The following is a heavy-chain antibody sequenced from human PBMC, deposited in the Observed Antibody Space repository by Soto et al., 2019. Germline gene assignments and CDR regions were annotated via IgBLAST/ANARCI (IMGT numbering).Heavy chain of an antibody. J-gene: IGHJ5*02. CDR2: INAGNGNT. CDR1: GYTFTSYA. D-gene: IGHD3-3*01. CDR3: ARSYDFWSGYSNWFDP. V-gene: IGHV1-3*01. Sequence: ASVKVACNASGYTFTSYAMHWVRQAPGQRLEWMGWINAGNGNTKYSQKFQGRVTITRDTSASTAYMELSSLRSEDTAVYYCARSYDFWSGYSNWFDPWGQGTLVTVSS.